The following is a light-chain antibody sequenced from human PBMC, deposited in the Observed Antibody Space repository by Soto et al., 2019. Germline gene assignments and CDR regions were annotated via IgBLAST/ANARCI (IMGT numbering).Light chain of an antibody. CDR1: QSISSW. CDR3: QQYNSYPLT. J-gene: IGKJ4*01. V-gene: IGKV1-5*01. Sequence: DIQMTQSPSTLSASVGDRVTITCRASQSISSWLAWYQQKPGKAPKLLIYDASSLESGVPSRLRGVPSRFSGSGSETEFTLTISSLQPDDFATYSCQQYNSYPLTFGGGTKVEIK. CDR2: DAS.